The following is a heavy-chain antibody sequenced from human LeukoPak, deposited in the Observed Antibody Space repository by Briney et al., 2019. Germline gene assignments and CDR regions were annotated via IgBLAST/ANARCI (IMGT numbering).Heavy chain of an antibody. J-gene: IGHJ4*02. CDR3: AKDSSSTPLYFDY. V-gene: IGHV3-9*01. D-gene: IGHD6-6*01. Sequence: GGSLRLSCAASGFTFDDYAMHWVRQAPGKGLEWVSGISWNSGSIGYADSVKGRFTISRDNAKNSLYLQMNSLRAEDTALYYCAKDSSSTPLYFDYWGQGTLVTVS. CDR1: GFTFDDYA. CDR2: ISWNSGSI.